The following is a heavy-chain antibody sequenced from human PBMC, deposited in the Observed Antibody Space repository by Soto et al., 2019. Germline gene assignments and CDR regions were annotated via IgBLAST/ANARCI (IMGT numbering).Heavy chain of an antibody. CDR1: GVSISSGGYY. CDR3: AREYYYDSSGFDY. Sequence: SETQSLTCTISGVSISSGGYYWTWIRQHPQKGLEWIGHIYYSGSTYYNPSLKSRVTISVDTSKNQFSLKLSSVTAADTALYYCAREYYYDSSGFDYWGQGTLVIVSS. D-gene: IGHD3-22*01. CDR2: IYYSGST. V-gene: IGHV4-31*02. J-gene: IGHJ4*02.